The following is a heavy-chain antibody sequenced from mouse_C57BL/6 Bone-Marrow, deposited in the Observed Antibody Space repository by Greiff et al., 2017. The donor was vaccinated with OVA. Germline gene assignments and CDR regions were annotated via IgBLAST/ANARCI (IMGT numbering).Heavy chain of an antibody. J-gene: IGHJ2*01. D-gene: IGHD1-1*01. CDR3: ARRDGSTLYYFDY. CDR2: INPSSGYT. CDR1: GYTFTSYW. V-gene: IGHV1-7*01. Sequence: QVQLKESGADLVKPGASVKLSCKASGYTFTSYWMHWVKQRPGQGLEWIGYINPSSGYTTYNQKFKDKATLTADKSSSTAYMQLSSLTYEDSAVYYGARRDGSTLYYFDYWGQGTTLTVSS.